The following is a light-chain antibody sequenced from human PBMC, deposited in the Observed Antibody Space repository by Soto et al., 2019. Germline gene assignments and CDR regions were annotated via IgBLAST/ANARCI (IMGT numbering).Light chain of an antibody. J-gene: IGKJ3*01. CDR2: GAS. V-gene: IGKV3-15*01. CDR3: QQYNNWPFT. Sequence: IMMTQSPVTLSVAPGERATLSSRTIQSVNSDLAWYQQKPVQAPSLLIYGASTRATGIPASVIVNGAGAELTLTASSLQPQDFAVYYCQQYNNWPFTFGPGTKVD. CDR1: QSVNSD.